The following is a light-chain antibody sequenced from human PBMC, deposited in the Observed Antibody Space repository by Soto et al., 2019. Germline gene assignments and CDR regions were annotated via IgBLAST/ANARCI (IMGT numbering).Light chain of an antibody. Sequence: QSVLTQPPSASGSPGQSVTISCTGTSSDVGGYNYVSWYQQHPGKAPKLMIYEVSKRPSGVPDRFSGSKSGNTASLTVSGLQAEDEADYYCSSYTSSSTLPPYFFGTGTKVTVL. J-gene: IGLJ1*01. V-gene: IGLV2-8*01. CDR1: SSDVGGYNY. CDR2: EVS. CDR3: SSYTSSSTLPPYF.